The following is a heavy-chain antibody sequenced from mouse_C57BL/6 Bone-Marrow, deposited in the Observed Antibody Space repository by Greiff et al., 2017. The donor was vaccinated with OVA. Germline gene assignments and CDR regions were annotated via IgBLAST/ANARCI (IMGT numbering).Heavy chain of an antibody. CDR1: GYTFTDYN. CDR3: ARSDDYDVYYFDY. CDR2: INPNNGGT. Sequence: VQLQQSGPELVKPGASVKIPCKASGYTFTDYNMDWVKQSHGKSLEWIGDINPNNGGTNYNQKFKGKATLTVDKSSSTAYMELRSLTSEDTAVYYCARSDDYDVYYFDYWGQGTTLTVSS. D-gene: IGHD2-4*01. J-gene: IGHJ2*01. V-gene: IGHV1-18*01.